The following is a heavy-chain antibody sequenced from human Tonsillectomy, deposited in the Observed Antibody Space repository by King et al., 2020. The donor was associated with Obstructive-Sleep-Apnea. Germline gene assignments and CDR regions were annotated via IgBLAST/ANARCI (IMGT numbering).Heavy chain of an antibody. V-gene: IGHV3-21*01. CDR3: ARVVAARPESSDY. D-gene: IGHD6-6*01. CDR2: ISSSSSYI. CDR1: GFTFSSYI. Sequence: VQLVESGGGLVKPGGSLRLSCAASGFTFSSYIMNWVRQAPGKGLEWVSSISSSSSYIYYADSVKGRFTISRDNAKNSLYLQMNSLRAEDTAVYYCARVVAARPESSDYWGQGTLVTVSS. J-gene: IGHJ4*02.